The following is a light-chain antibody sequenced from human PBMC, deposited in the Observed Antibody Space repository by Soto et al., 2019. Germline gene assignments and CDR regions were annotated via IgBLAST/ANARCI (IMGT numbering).Light chain of an antibody. Sequence: EIVLTQSPGTLSLSPRERATLSCRASQSVSNAYLAWYQHKVGQSPRLLIYGASNRAPGIPDRFSGSGSGRDFTLTISRLEPEDFAVYYCQQYAASPRTFGQGTQVEVK. CDR2: GAS. V-gene: IGKV3-20*01. CDR1: QSVSNAY. CDR3: QQYAASPRT. J-gene: IGKJ1*01.